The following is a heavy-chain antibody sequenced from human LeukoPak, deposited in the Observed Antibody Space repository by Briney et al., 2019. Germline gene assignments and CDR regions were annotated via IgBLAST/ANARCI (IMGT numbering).Heavy chain of an antibody. CDR3: ARGYCSGTSCYNGLDY. J-gene: IGHJ4*02. CDR2: IIYDGSNK. D-gene: IGHD2-2*02. Sequence: GGSLRLSCAASGFPFSSYGMHWVRQAPGKGLEWVAFIIYDGSNKYYADSVKGRFTISRDNSKNTLYLLMNSLTVEDAAVYYCARGYCSGTSCYNGLDYWGQGTLVTVSS. V-gene: IGHV3-30*19. CDR1: GFPFSSYG.